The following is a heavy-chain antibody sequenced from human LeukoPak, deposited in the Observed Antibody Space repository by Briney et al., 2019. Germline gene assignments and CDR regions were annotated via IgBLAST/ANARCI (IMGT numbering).Heavy chain of an antibody. V-gene: IGHV4-30-4*08. Sequence: SETLSLTCTVSGGSISSGDYYWSWIRQPPGKGLEWIGYIYYSGSTYYNPSLESRVTISVDTSKNQFSLKLSSVTATDTAVYYCAQGGDYSSSSVFDYWGQGTLVTVSS. CDR3: AQGGDYSSSSVFDY. CDR2: IYYSGST. CDR1: GGSISSGDYY. J-gene: IGHJ4*02. D-gene: IGHD6-6*01.